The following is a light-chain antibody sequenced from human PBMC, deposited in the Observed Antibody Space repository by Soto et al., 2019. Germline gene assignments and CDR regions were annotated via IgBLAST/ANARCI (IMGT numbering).Light chain of an antibody. CDR2: DVS. CDR3: STYTSTSVI. V-gene: IGLV2-14*01. J-gene: IGLJ2*01. CDR1: SSDVGDYKW. Sequence: QSALTQPASVSGSPGQSITISCTGTSSDVGDYKWVSWYQKHPGKAPKLLIYDVSNRPSGVSNRFSGSNSGNTASLTISGLQAEDEADYYCSTYTSTSVIFGGGTKLTVL.